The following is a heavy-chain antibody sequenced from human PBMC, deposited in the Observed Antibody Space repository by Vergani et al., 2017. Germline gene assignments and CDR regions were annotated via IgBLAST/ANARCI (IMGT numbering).Heavy chain of an antibody. CDR2: ISSSSSTI. CDR1: GFTFSSYS. CDR3: ASETYDVWTPWSYYXMDV. J-gene: IGHJ6*03. D-gene: IGHD3-3*01. Sequence: EVQLVESGGGLVQPGGSLRLSCAASGFTFSSYSMNWVRQAPGKGLEWVSYISSSSSTIYYADSVKGRFTISRDTAKNSLDLQMNRLRAEDTAVYYCASETYDVWTPWSYYXMDVWGKGTTVTVSS. V-gene: IGHV3-48*01.